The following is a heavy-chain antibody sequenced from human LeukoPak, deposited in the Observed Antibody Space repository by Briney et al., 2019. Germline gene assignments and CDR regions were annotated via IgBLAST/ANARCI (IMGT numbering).Heavy chain of an antibody. Sequence: GGSLRLSCVDSGFTYSNYEMNWVRQAPGKGLEWISYISTSGGTIYYADSVKGRFTISRDNAKNSLYLQLNSLRAEDTAVYYCARDDCSGGSCFSKDAFDIWGQGTMVTVS. CDR1: GFTYSNYE. D-gene: IGHD2-15*01. CDR3: ARDDCSGGSCFSKDAFDI. V-gene: IGHV3-48*03. J-gene: IGHJ3*02. CDR2: ISTSGGTI.